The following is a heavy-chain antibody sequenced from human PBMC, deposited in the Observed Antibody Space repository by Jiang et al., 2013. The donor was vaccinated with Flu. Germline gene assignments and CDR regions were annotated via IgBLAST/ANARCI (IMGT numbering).Heavy chain of an antibody. J-gene: IGHJ5*02. CDR2: IYWDDDK. Sequence: KPTQTLTLTCTFSGFSLSTSGVGVGWIRQPPGKALEWLALIYWDDDKRYSPSLKSRLTITKDTSKNQVVLTMTNMDPVDTATYYCAHSEIVVVPGESWFDPWGQGTLVTVSS. V-gene: IGHV2-5*02. D-gene: IGHD2-2*01. CDR1: GFSLSTSGVG. CDR3: AHSEIVVVPGESWFDP.